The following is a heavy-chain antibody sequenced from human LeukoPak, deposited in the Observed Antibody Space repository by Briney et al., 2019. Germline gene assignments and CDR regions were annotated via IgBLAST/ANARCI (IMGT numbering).Heavy chain of an antibody. CDR3: AKGAGAGPGTTDY. Sequence: PGGSLRLSCAASGFTFSSYGMSWVRQAPGKGLEWVSAISGSGGSTYYADSVKGRFTISRDNSKNTLYLQMNSLRAEDTAVHYCAKGAGAGPGTTDYWGQGTLVTVSS. D-gene: IGHD1-7*01. V-gene: IGHV3-23*01. CDR2: ISGSGGST. J-gene: IGHJ4*02. CDR1: GFTFSSYG.